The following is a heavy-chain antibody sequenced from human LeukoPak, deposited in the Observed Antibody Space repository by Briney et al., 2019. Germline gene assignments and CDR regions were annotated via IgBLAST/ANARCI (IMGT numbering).Heavy chain of an antibody. CDR1: GFTFDDYA. CDR2: ISWNSGSI. CDR3: AKGLSGWFYFDY. J-gene: IGHJ4*02. Sequence: GRSLRLSCAASGFTFDDYAMHWVRQAPGEGLEWVSGISWNSGSIGYADSVKGRFTISRDNAKNSLYLQMNSLRAEDTALYYCAKGLSGWFYFDYWGQGTLVTVSS. V-gene: IGHV3-9*01. D-gene: IGHD6-19*01.